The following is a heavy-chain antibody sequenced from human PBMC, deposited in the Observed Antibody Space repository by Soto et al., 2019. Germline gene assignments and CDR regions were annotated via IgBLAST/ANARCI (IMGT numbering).Heavy chain of an antibody. CDR2: IYSGGST. D-gene: IGHD4-17*01. CDR1: GFTVSSNY. Sequence: EVQLVESGGGLVQPGGSLRLSCAASGFTVSSNYMSWVRQAPGKGLEWVSVIYSGGSTYYADSVKGRFTISRDNSKNTLYLQMNSLRAEDTAVYYCARENYGDYVGGHDWYFDLWGRGTLVTVSS. V-gene: IGHV3-66*01. CDR3: ARENYGDYVGGHDWYFDL. J-gene: IGHJ2*01.